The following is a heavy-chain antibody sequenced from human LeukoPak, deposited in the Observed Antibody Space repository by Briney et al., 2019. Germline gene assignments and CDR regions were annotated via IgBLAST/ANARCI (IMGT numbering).Heavy chain of an antibody. D-gene: IGHD5-18*01. V-gene: IGHV1-69*05. Sequence: ASVKVSCKASGGTFSSYAISWVRQAPGQGLEWMGGIIPIFGTANYAQKFQGRVTMTRDTSISTAYMELSRLRSDDTAVYYCARRPVRGYSSTDYWGQGTLVTVSS. CDR2: IIPIFGTA. CDR3: ARRPVRGYSSTDY. J-gene: IGHJ4*02. CDR1: GGTFSSYA.